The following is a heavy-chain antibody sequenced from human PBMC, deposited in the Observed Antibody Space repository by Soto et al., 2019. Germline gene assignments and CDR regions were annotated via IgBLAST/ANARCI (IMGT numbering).Heavy chain of an antibody. V-gene: IGHV3-53*01. D-gene: IGHD2-2*01. CDR2: IYSGGST. CDR1: GFTVSSNY. J-gene: IGHJ6*02. CDR3: AGVLVPAAHPRYYGMDV. Sequence: GGSLRLSCAASGFTVSSNYMSWVRQAPGKGLEWVSVIYSGGSTYYADSVKGGFTISRDNSKNTLDLQMNSLRAEDTAVYYCAGVLVPAAHPRYYGMDVWGQGTTVTVSS.